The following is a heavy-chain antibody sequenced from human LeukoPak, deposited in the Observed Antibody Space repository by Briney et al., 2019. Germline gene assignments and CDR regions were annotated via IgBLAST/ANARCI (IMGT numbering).Heavy chain of an antibody. J-gene: IGHJ6*03. Sequence: SETLSLTCTVSGGSFSSSLYYWGWVRQPPGKGLEWIGSICYSGSSYYNSSLKSRVTLSADTSKNQFSLKLSSVTAADTAVYYCARESADYGTSSGYYYYMDIWGTGTAVIVSS. CDR3: ARESADYGTSSGYYYYMDI. V-gene: IGHV4-39*07. CDR2: ICYSGSS. D-gene: IGHD6-6*01. CDR1: GGSFSSSLYY.